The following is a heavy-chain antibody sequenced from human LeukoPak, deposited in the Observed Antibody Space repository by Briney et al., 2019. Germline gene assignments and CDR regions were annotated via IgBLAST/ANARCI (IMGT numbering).Heavy chain of an antibody. CDR3: AREGGGVDF. CDR1: GGSISNFY. D-gene: IGHD2-15*01. V-gene: IGHV4-4*07. J-gene: IGHJ4*02. Sequence: SETLSLTCSVSGGSISNFYWSWIRQSPGKGLEWIGRIFASGNTYCNPSLKSRVTMSVDTSKNQFSLKVYSVTAADTAVYFCAREGGGVDFWGQGTLVTVSS. CDR2: IFASGNT.